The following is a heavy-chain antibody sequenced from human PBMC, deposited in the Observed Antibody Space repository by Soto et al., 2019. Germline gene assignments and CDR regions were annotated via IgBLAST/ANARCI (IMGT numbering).Heavy chain of an antibody. V-gene: IGHV3-7*01. CDR2: IKMDASEK. D-gene: IGHD3-10*01. J-gene: IGHJ4*01. CDR3: SRASGYGSGASLNPYLDY. CDR1: GFTFGSYW. Sequence: PGGSLRFSCAASGFTFGSYWMSWVRQAPGKGLEWLATIKMDASEKKYVDSVKGRFTMSRENAKNYLYLQMDSLRAEDTAVYYCSRASGYGSGASLNPYLDYWGHGTLVAVSS.